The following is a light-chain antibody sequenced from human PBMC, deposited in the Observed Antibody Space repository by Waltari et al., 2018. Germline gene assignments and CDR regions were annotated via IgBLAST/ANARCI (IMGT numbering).Light chain of an antibody. CDR2: DAS. J-gene: IGKJ4*01. V-gene: IGKV1-39*01. Sequence: DIQMTQSPSSLSASVGDRVSITCRKSQSISSYLNWYQQKPGKAPKLMLYDASTLQSGDPSRFSGSGSGTEFALTISSLQPEDVATYHCQQRDSMPFTFGGGTKVEIK. CDR1: QSISSY. CDR3: QQRDSMPFT.